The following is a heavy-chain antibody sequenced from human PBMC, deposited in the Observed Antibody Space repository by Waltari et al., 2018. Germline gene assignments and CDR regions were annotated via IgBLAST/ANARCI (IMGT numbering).Heavy chain of an antibody. J-gene: IGHJ5*02. V-gene: IGHV7-4-1*02. CDR1: GYRFTNYA. CDR2: ITTDTENP. CDR3: AREVVPAAKIVVNWFDP. Sequence: QVPLVQSGSEWKKPGASVTVSCKAYGYRFTNYATNSVRQAPRQGLALMGWITTDTENPTYTQGFTRRFVCSLDTSVSTAYLQINDLKAEDTAIYYCAREVVPAAKIVVNWFDPWGQGTQVTVSS. D-gene: IGHD2-2*01.